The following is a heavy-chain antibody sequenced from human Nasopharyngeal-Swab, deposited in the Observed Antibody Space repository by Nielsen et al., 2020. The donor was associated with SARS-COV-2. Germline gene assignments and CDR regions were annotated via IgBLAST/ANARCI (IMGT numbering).Heavy chain of an antibody. J-gene: IGHJ5*02. CDR2: VSSSSSYI. D-gene: IGHD3-10*01. CDR3: ARDKSGLLWFGELSP. Sequence: GSLRLSCAASGFTFSSYGMNWVRQAPGKGLEWVSSVSSSSSYIYYADSVKGRFTISRDNAKNSLYLQMNSLRAEDTAVYYCARDKSGLLWFGELSPWGQGTLVTVSS. V-gene: IGHV3-21*01. CDR1: GFTFSSYG.